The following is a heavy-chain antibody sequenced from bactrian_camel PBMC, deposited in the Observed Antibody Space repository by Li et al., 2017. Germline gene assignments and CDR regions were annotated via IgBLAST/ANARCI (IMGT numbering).Heavy chain of an antibody. CDR1: RYRYTTGC. CDR3: AADSGSAVPGPLLYVQVPNFGN. CDR2: IDNDERT. J-gene: IGHJ6*01. V-gene: IGHV3S53*01. D-gene: IGHD6*01. Sequence: HVQLVESGGGSVQAGGSLTLSCDASRYRYTTGCMGWFRQAPGKEREGVALAAIDNDERTRYADSVKGRFTISRDNAKNTLYLQMNSLKPEDTGVYYCAADSGSAVPGPLLYVQVPNFGNWGRGTQVTVS.